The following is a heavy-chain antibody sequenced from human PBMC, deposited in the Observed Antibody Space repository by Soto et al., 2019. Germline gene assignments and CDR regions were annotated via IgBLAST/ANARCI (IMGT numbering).Heavy chain of an antibody. CDR2: ISAYNGNT. D-gene: IGHD6-19*01. V-gene: IGHV1-18*01. CDR1: GYTLTRYG. CDR3: ARDSYSSGPVVY. J-gene: IGHJ4*02. Sequence: ASVKVSCKASGYTLTRYGISWVRQAPGQGLEWMGWISAYNGNTNYARKLQGRVTMTTDTSTSTAYMELRSLRSDDTAVYYCARDSYSSGPVVYWGQGTLVTVSS.